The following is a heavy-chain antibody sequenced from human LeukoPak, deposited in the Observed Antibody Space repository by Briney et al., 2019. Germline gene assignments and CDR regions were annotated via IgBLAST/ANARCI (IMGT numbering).Heavy chain of an antibody. V-gene: IGHV3-7*01. CDR1: GFTFGSHW. CDR2: IRQDGNEK. Sequence: GGSLRLSCAASGFTFGSHWMSWVRQAPGEGLEWVANIRQDGNEKDYVDSVKGRFTVSRDNAKNSLYLQMNSLRAEDTAVYYCATGGGSGRYGFPFDCWGQGTLVTVSS. J-gene: IGHJ4*02. CDR3: ATGGGSGRYGFPFDC. D-gene: IGHD6-19*01.